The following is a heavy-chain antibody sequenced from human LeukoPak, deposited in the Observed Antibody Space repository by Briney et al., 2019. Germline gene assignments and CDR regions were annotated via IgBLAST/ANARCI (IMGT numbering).Heavy chain of an antibody. Sequence: PGGSLRLSCAASELTLSSNYMSWIRQAPGRGLEWVSFIYSGGSTYYADSVRGRFIISKDNSKNTLYLQMNSLRAEDTAVYYCARQFEYRAAAGIPNWFDPWGQGTLVTVSS. CDR2: IYSGGST. CDR1: ELTLSSNY. CDR3: ARQFEYRAAAGIPNWFDP. V-gene: IGHV3-66*04. D-gene: IGHD6-13*01. J-gene: IGHJ5*02.